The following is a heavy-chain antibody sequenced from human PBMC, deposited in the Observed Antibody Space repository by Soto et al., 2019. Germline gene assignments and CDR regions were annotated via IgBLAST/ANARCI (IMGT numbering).Heavy chain of an antibody. D-gene: IGHD1-26*01. CDR1: GYTFTGYY. Sequence: QVQLVQSGTEVKRPGDSVKVSCKASGYTFTGYYVHWVRQAPGQGLEWMGWINPNSGDTYLAQSFHGRVTMNRDTSIGTAYMELRGLTSDDTAEYYCAKGGAIVAAGTRVYLYNAMDVWGQGTTVTVSS. CDR3: AKGGAIVAAGTRVYLYNAMDV. CDR2: INPNSGDT. V-gene: IGHV1-2*02. J-gene: IGHJ6*02.